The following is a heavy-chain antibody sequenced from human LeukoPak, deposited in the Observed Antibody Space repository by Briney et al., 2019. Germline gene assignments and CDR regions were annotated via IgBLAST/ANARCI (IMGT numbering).Heavy chain of an antibody. D-gene: IGHD3-3*01. CDR2: ISSSSSTK. CDR1: GFTFSSYE. CDR3: AREPSDSWSAYYTGSSFDY. V-gene: IGHV3-48*03. Sequence: GGSLRLSCAASGFTFSSYEMNWVRQAPGKGLEWVSYISSSSSTKYYADSVKGRFTISRDNAKNSLFLQMNSLRAEDTAVYYCAREPSDSWSAYYTGSSFDYWGQGTLVTVSS. J-gene: IGHJ4*02.